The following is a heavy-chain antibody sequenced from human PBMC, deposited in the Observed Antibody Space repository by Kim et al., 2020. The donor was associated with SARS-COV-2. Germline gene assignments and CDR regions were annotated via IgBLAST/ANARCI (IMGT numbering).Heavy chain of an antibody. Sequence: GGSLRLSCAASGFTFSSYAMNWVRQAPGKGLEWVSGMRSNGDTTDYADSVKGRFTISRDNSKNMLDLQMSSLRAEDTALYYCAKRVVAGTGRAFDVWGQGTMLTVSS. CDR3: AKRVVAGTGRAFDV. J-gene: IGHJ3*01. CDR1: GFTFSSYA. D-gene: IGHD6-19*01. V-gene: IGHV3-23*01. CDR2: MRSNGDTT.